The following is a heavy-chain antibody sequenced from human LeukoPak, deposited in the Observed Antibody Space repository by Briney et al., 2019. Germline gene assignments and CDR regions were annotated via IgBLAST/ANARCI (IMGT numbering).Heavy chain of an antibody. CDR3: ASHVSYAFDI. CDR2: IYYSGST. V-gene: IGHV4-59*01. CDR1: GGSISNYY. Sequence: SETLSLTXTVSGGSISNYYWSWIRQPPGKEMEWIGYIYYSGSTNYNPSLKSRVTISVDTSKNQFSLKLSSVTAADTAVYYCASHVSYAFDIWGQGTMVTVSS. J-gene: IGHJ3*02.